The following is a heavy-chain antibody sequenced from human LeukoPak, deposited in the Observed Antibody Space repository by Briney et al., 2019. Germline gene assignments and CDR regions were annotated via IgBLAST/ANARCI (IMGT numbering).Heavy chain of an antibody. D-gene: IGHD6-19*01. V-gene: IGHV7-4-1*02. J-gene: IGHJ4*02. CDR1: GYTFTSYA. Sequence: ASVKVSCKASGYTFTSYAMNWVRQAPGQGLEWMGWINTNTGNPTYAQGFTGRFVFSLDTSVSTAYLQISSLEAEDTAVYYCARGSEITGYSSGWYRYWGQGTLVTVSS. CDR3: ARGSEITGYSSGWYRY. CDR2: INTNTGNP.